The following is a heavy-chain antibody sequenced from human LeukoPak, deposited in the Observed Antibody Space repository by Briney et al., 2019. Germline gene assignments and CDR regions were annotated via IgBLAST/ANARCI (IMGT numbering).Heavy chain of an antibody. J-gene: IGHJ6*03. CDR3: ARYISTSRNYYYYYYMDV. CDR1: GDSISSYY. V-gene: IGHV4-59*01. CDR2: IYYSGST. Sequence: PSETLSLTCTVSGDSISSYYWNWIRQPPGKGLEWIGYIYYSGSTNYNLSLKSRVTISVDTSKNQFSLKLNSVTAADTAVYYCARYISTSRNYYYYYYMDVWGKGTTVTVSS. D-gene: IGHD2-2*01.